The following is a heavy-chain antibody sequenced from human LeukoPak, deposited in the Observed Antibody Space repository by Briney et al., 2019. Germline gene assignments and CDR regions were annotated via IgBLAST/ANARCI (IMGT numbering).Heavy chain of an antibody. Sequence: SETLSLTCTVSGYSISSGYYWGWIRQPPGKGLEWIGSIHHSGSSYYNPSLKSRVTILVDTSKNQFSLKLSSVTAADTAVYYCARRRSSWYTDFWGQGTLVTVSS. CDR2: IHHSGSS. D-gene: IGHD6-13*01. J-gene: IGHJ4*02. CDR1: GYSISSGYY. CDR3: ARRRSSWYTDF. V-gene: IGHV4-38-2*02.